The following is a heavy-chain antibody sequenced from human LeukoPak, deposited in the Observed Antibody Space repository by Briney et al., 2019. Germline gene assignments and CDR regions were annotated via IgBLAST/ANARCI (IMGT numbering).Heavy chain of an antibody. V-gene: IGHV3-43*01. CDR3: AKDIGVGYCNGCLFDY. Sequence: GGSLRLSCAASGFTFDDYTMHWVRQAPGKGLEWVSLISWDGDSTYYADSVKGRFTISRDNSKNSLYLQMNSLRTEDTALYYCAKDIGVGYCNGCLFDYWGQGTLVTVSS. J-gene: IGHJ4*02. CDR1: GFTFDDYT. CDR2: ISWDGDST. D-gene: IGHD2-15*01.